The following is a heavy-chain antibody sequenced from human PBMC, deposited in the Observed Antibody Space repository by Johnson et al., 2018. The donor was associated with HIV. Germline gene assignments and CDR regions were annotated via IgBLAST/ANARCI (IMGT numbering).Heavy chain of an antibody. Sequence: QVQLVESGGGLVQSGGSLRLSCAASGFTFKSYTVHWVRQAPGKGLEWVAVISYDGTKKNYADSVKGRFTISRDNSKNTLYLQMNSLKAEDTAVYYCVSSGCQRCAFDIWGQGTMVTVSS. CDR3: VSSGCQRCAFDI. V-gene: IGHV3-30*14. J-gene: IGHJ3*02. D-gene: IGHD6-19*01. CDR2: ISYDGTKK. CDR1: GFTFKSYT.